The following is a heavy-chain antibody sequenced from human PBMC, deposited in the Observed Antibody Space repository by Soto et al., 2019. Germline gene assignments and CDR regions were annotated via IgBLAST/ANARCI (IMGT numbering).Heavy chain of an antibody. D-gene: IGHD6-19*01. CDR3: AKPLQQWLLQGSGVDV. V-gene: IGHV3-30*18. Sequence: QVRLVESGGGVVQPGRSLRLSCAASGFNFGVFGMHWVRQAPGKGLEWLSVLSYEGSEEYYADSVRGRFTISRDNSKNTLFLQMDSLRVDDTAIYYCAKPLQQWLLQGSGVDVWGQGTTVTVSS. J-gene: IGHJ6*02. CDR2: LSYEGSEE. CDR1: GFNFGVFG.